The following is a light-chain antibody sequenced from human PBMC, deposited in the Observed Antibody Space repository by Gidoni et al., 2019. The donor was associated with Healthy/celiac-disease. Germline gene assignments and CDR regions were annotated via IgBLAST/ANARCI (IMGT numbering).Light chain of an antibody. V-gene: IGKV1-39*01. CDR1: QTISTY. Sequence: DIRMTQSPSSLSASVGDRVTMSCRSSQTISTYFHWYQQKPGAPPQLLIHAASTLQRGVPSRFSGSGSGTDFTLTSSNLQLEDFATYFCQQSLTTPLTFGGGTKVEMK. CDR2: AAS. J-gene: IGKJ4*01. CDR3: QQSLTTPLT.